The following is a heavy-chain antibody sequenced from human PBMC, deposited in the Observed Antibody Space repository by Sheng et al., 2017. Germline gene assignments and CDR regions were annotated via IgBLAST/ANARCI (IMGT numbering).Heavy chain of an antibody. CDR3: ARDPITGTTGYYYGMDV. CDR1: GYSISIGYY. D-gene: IGHD1-7*01. CDR2: IYHSGST. V-gene: IGHV4-38-2*02. J-gene: IGHJ6*02. Sequence: QVQLQESGPGLVKPSETLSLTCAVSGYSISIGYYWGWIRQPPGKGLEWIGSIYHSGSTYYNPSLKSRVTISVDTSKNQFSLKLSSVTAADTAVYYCARDPITGTTGYYYGMDVWGQGTTFTVSS.